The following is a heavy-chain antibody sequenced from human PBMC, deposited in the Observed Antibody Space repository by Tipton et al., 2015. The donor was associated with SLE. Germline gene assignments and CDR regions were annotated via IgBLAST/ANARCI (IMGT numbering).Heavy chain of an antibody. J-gene: IGHJ5*02. Sequence: TLSLTCTISGGSISSSTYYWGWVRQPPGKGLEWIGSMYYSGATYLNPSLKSRITLSEDTSKNQFSLKLASVTAADTAVYYCARGWYSRNWEWWFDPWGQGTLVTVSS. D-gene: IGHD6-13*01. CDR3: ARGWYSRNWEWWFDP. CDR1: GGSISSSTYY. V-gene: IGHV4-39*07. CDR2: MYYSGAT.